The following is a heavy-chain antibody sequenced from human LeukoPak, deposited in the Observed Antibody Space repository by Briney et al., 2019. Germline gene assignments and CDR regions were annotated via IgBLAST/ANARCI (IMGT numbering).Heavy chain of an antibody. Sequence: SETLSLTCTVSGGSISSYYWSWVRQPAGKGLEWIGRIYASGNTNYNPSLKGRVTMSLDTSKNQFSLNLSSVTAADTAVYYCARGRGSSWYYFDYWGRGTLVTVSS. D-gene: IGHD6-13*01. CDR1: GGSISSYY. CDR2: IYASGNT. J-gene: IGHJ4*02. CDR3: ARGRGSSWYYFDY. V-gene: IGHV4-4*07.